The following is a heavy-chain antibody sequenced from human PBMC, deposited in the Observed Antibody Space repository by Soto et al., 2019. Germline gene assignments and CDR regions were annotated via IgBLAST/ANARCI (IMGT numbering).Heavy chain of an antibody. CDR2: ISYDGSNK. CDR1: GFTFSSYG. CDR3: AKDFWSGYTPFDY. D-gene: IGHD3-3*01. Sequence: ESGGGVVQPGRSLRLSCAASGFTFSSYGMHWVRQAPGKGLEWVAVISYDGSNKYYADSVKGRFTISRDNSKNTLYLQMNSLRAEDTAVYYCAKDFWSGYTPFDYWGQGTLVTVSS. J-gene: IGHJ4*02. V-gene: IGHV3-30*18.